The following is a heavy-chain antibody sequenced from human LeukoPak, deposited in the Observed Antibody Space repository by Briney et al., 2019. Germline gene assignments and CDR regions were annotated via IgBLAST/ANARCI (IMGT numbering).Heavy chain of an antibody. CDR2: ISYDGTNK. J-gene: IGHJ6*03. CDR1: GFTFSNYV. CDR3: VRSPTYYNMDV. Sequence: GESLRLSCAASGFTFSNYVIHGVRQAPGKGLEWLAVISYDGTNKYYADTVKGRFTISRDHSQSTVDLQMNTLRGADTAVYYCVRSPTYYNMDVWGKGTTVTVSS. V-gene: IGHV3-30*03.